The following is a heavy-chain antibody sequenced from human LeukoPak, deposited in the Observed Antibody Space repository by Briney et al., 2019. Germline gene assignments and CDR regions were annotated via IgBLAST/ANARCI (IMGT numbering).Heavy chain of an antibody. D-gene: IGHD2-2*01. V-gene: IGHV1-2*02. Sequence: ASVKVSCKASGGTFSSYAISWVRQAPGQGLEWMGWINPNSGGTNYAQKFQGRVTMTRDTSISTAYMELSRLRSDDTAVYYCARGYGYCSSTSCQDAFDIWGQGTMVTVSS. CDR3: ARGYGYCSSTSCQDAFDI. CDR1: GGTFSSYA. J-gene: IGHJ3*02. CDR2: INPNSGGT.